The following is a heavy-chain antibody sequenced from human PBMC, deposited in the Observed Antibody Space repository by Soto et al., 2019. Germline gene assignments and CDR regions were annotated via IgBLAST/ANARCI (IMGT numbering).Heavy chain of an antibody. CDR2: VSGDNGNT. CDR3: ARLGIWDENWYFDL. D-gene: IGHD1-26*01. CDR1: GYSFISHG. V-gene: IGHV1-18*04. Sequence: QAQLVQSGAEVKKPGASVKVSCKASGYSFISHGITWVRQAPGQGLEWMGWVSGDNGNTNYAQKLQGRVTMTTDTSTDTAFMELRSLISDDTAVYYCARLGIWDENWYFDLWGRGTLVIVSS. J-gene: IGHJ2*01.